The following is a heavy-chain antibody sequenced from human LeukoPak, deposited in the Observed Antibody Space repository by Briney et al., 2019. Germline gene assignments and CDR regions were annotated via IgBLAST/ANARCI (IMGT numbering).Heavy chain of an antibody. D-gene: IGHD6-13*01. CDR1: GYTFTSYG. J-gene: IGHJ4*02. CDR3: ARVVGGSSWYSFGALGY. V-gene: IGHV1-18*01. Sequence: ASVKVSCKASGYTFTSYGISWVRQAPGQGLEWMGWISAYNGNTNYAQKLQGRVTMTTDTSTSTAYMELRSLRSDDTAVYYCARVVGGSSWYSFGALGYWGQGTLVTVSS. CDR2: ISAYNGNT.